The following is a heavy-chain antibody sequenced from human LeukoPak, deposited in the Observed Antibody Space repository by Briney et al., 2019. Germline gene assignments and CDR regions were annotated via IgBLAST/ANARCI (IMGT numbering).Heavy chain of an antibody. V-gene: IGHV1-69*13. CDR2: IIPIFSTA. CDR1: GGTFSSYV. J-gene: IGHJ4*02. CDR3: ARGPIPTYYYGSGSYVDY. Sequence: ASVKVSCKASGGTFSSYVINLVRQAPGQGLEWMGGIIPIFSTADYAQKFQGRVTITADESTSTAYMELSSLRSEDMAVYYCARGPIPTYYYGSGSYVDYWGQGTLVTASS. D-gene: IGHD3-10*01.